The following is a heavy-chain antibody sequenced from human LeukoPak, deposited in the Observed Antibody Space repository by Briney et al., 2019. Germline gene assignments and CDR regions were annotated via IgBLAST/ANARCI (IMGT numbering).Heavy chain of an antibody. CDR3: ARDYCSSTSCQQKDYYYYGMDV. V-gene: IGHV3-11*01. CDR1: GFTFSDYY. Sequence: GGSLRLSCAASGFTFSDYYMSWIRQAPGKGLEWVSYISSSGSTIYYADSVKGRFTISRDNAKNSLYLQMNSLRAEDTAVYYCARDYCSSTSCQQKDYYYYGMDVWGQGTTVTVSS. CDR2: ISSSGSTI. D-gene: IGHD2-2*01. J-gene: IGHJ6*02.